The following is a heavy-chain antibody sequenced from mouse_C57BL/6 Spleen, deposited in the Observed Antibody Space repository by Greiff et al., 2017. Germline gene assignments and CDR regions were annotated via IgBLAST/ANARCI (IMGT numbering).Heavy chain of an antibody. V-gene: IGHV5-17*01. CDR1: GYTFSDYG. D-gene: IGHD1-1*01. J-gene: IGHJ4*01. Sequence: EVHLVESGGGLAKPGGSLKLSCAASGYTFSDYGMHWVRQAPEQGLEWVAYISSGSSTIYYADTVKGRFTISRDNAKNTLFLQMTSLRSEEKAMYYCARTTVVATDYAMDYWGQGTSVTVSA. CDR3: ARTTVVATDYAMDY. CDR2: ISSGSSTI.